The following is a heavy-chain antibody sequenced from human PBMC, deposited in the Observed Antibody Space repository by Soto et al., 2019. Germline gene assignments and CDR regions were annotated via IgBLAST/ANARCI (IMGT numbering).Heavy chain of an antibody. CDR3: ARRGQQLGDYYYGMDV. D-gene: IGHD6-13*01. J-gene: IGHJ6*02. Sequence: GGSLRLSCAASGFTFSSYSMNWVRQAPGKGLEWVSSISSSSSYIYYADSVKGRFTISRDNAKNSLYLQMNSLRAEDTAVYYCARRGQQLGDYYYGMDVWGQGTTVTVSS. CDR2: ISSSSSYI. CDR1: GFTFSSYS. V-gene: IGHV3-21*01.